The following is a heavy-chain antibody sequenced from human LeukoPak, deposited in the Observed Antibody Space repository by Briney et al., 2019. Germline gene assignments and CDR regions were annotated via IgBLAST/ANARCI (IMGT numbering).Heavy chain of an antibody. V-gene: IGHV3-21*04. D-gene: IGHD3-3*01. CDR2: ISSSSSYI. Sequence: GGSLRLSCAASGFTFSSGFTFSSYTMNWVRQAPGKGLEWVSSISSSSSYIYYADSMKGRFTISRDNAKNSLYLQMNSLRAEDTAVYYCARDWRFFRGLDYWGQGTLVTVSS. CDR3: ARDWRFFRGLDY. CDR1: GFTFSSGFTFSSYT. J-gene: IGHJ4*02.